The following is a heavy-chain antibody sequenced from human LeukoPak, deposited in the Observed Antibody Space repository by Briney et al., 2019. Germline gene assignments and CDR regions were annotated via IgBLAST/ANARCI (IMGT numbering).Heavy chain of an antibody. Sequence: GGSLTLSCAASGFTFSRYWMHWVRQAPGKGLVWVSRIKSDGNTNYADSVKGRLPISRDNDKNTVSLQMNSLRAEDTGVYFCARAPSEIGGYYPEYFRHWGQGTLVTVSS. CDR3: ARAPSEIGGYYPEYFRH. J-gene: IGHJ1*01. D-gene: IGHD3-22*01. CDR1: GFTFSRYW. CDR2: IKSDGNT. V-gene: IGHV3-74*01.